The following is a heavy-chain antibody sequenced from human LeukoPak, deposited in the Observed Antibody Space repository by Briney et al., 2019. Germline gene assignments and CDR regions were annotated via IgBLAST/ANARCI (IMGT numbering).Heavy chain of an antibody. V-gene: IGHV3-48*03. Sequence: PGGSLRLSCAASGFTFSTYEMDWVRQAPGKELEWVSYISSRGSSIYYADSVKGRFTISRDNAKNSLYLQMSSLRVEDTAVYYCARGAAGGDFDYWGQGTLVTVS. D-gene: IGHD6-25*01. J-gene: IGHJ4*02. CDR1: GFTFSTYE. CDR3: ARGAAGGDFDY. CDR2: ISSRGSSI.